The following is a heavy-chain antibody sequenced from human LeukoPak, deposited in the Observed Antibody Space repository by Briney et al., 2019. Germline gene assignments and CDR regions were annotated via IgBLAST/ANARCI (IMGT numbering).Heavy chain of an antibody. CDR2: INWNSGSI. Sequence: GRSLRLSCVASGFGFEDYAMHWFRQAPGKGLEWVSGINWNSGSIGYADSVKGRFTISRDNAKTSMYLQMNSLRAEDTALYYCANGRAVAGPFDYWGQGIMVTVSS. CDR1: GFGFEDYA. D-gene: IGHD6-19*01. J-gene: IGHJ4*02. V-gene: IGHV3-9*01. CDR3: ANGRAVAGPFDY.